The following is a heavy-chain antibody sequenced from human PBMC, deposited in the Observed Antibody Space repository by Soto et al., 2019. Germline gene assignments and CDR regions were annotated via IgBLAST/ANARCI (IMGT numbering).Heavy chain of an antibody. CDR2: INHSGST. Sequence: SETLSLTCAVYGGSFSGYYWSWIRQPPGKGLEWIGEINHSGSTNYNPSLKSRVTISVDTSKNQFSLKLSSVTAADTAVYYCARGRVVVVPAAPFDYWGQGTLVTVS. D-gene: IGHD2-2*01. CDR3: ARGRVVVVPAAPFDY. CDR1: GGSFSGYY. J-gene: IGHJ4*02. V-gene: IGHV4-34*01.